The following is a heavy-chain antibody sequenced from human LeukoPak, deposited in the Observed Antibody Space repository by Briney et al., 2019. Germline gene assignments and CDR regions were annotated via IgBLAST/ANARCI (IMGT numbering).Heavy chain of an antibody. J-gene: IGHJ6*03. CDR1: GFTFSDYY. Sequence: PGGSLRLSCAASGFTFSDYYMSWIRQAPGKGLEWVSYISSSGSTIYYADSVKGRFTISRDNAKNSLYLQMNSLRAEDTAVYYCARGAYGSGSYSYYYYYYYMDVWGKGTTVTISS. V-gene: IGHV3-11*04. CDR2: ISSSGSTI. CDR3: ARGAYGSGSYSYYYYYYYMDV. D-gene: IGHD3-10*01.